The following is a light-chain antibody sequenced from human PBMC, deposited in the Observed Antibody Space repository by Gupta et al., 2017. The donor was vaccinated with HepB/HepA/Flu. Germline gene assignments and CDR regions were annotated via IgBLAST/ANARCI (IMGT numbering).Light chain of an antibody. CDR3: QHYNNWPPWT. CDR1: QTVSSI. CDR2: GAS. V-gene: IGKV3-15*01. J-gene: IGKJ1*01. Sequence: EIVMTQSPATLSVSPGERATLSCRASQTVSSILAWYQQKPGQAPRLLIYGASTRAPGIPARFSGSGSGTEFTLTISSLQSEDFAVYYCQHYNNWPPWTFGQGTKVEIK.